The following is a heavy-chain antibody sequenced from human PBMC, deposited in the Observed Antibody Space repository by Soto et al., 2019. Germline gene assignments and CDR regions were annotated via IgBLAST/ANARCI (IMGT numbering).Heavy chain of an antibody. CDR1: GYTFTSYG. CDR3: ASTPYSSGWDDVFDI. D-gene: IGHD6-19*01. CDR2: ISAYNGNT. Sequence: ASVKVSCKASGYTFTSYGISWVRQAPGQGLEWMGWISAYNGNTNYAQKLQGRVTMTTDTSASTAYMELRSLRSDDTAVYYCASTPYSSGWDDVFDIWGQGTVVTVSS. V-gene: IGHV1-18*01. J-gene: IGHJ3*02.